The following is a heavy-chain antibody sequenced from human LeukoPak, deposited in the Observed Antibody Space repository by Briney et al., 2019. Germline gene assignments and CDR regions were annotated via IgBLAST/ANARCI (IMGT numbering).Heavy chain of an antibody. V-gene: IGHV3-66*01. CDR3: ARDSGYDGLYFDY. CDR1: GFTFSSYW. Sequence: GGSLRLSCAASGFTFSSYWMHWVRQAPGKGLEWVSVIYSGGSTYYADSVKGRFTISRDNSKNTLYLQMNSLRAEDTAVYYCARDSGYDGLYFDYWGQGTLVTVSS. D-gene: IGHD5-12*01. CDR2: IYSGGST. J-gene: IGHJ4*02.